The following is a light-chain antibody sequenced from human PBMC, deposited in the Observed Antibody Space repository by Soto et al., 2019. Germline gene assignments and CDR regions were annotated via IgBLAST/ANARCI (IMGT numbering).Light chain of an antibody. J-gene: IGKJ1*01. V-gene: IGKV1-5*01. CDR1: QSISSW. Sequence: DIQMTQSPSTLSASVGDRVTITCRASQSISSWLAWYQQKAGKAPKLLISDVSNLESGVPSRFSGSGRGTEFTLTISSLQPGDFATYHCQQYNNYGTFGQGTKVEIK. CDR2: DVS. CDR3: QQYNNYGT.